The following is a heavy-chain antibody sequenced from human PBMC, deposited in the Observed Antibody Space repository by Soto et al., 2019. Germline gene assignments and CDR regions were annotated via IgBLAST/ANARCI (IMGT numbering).Heavy chain of an antibody. J-gene: IGHJ4*02. V-gene: IGHV3-23*01. CDR2: ISGSGGST. CDR1: GFTFSSYA. Sequence: GGSLRLSCAASGFTFSSYAMSWVRQAPGKGLEWVSAISGSGGSTYYADSVKGRFTISRDNAKNTLYLQMNSLRAEDTAVYYCARICARAGNDYWGKGTLVTVSS. CDR3: ARICARAGNDY.